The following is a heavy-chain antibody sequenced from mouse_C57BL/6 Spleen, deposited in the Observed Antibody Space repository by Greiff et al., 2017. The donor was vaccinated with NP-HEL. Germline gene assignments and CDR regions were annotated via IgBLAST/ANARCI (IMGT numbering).Heavy chain of an antibody. CDR3: TRQSGGTGYFDV. D-gene: IGHD1-3*01. Sequence: EVKLMESGEGLVKPGGSLKLSCAASGFTFSSYAMSWVRQTPEKRLEWVAYISSGGDYIYYADTVKGRFTISRDNARNTLYLQMSSLKSEDTAMYYCTRQSGGTGYFDVWGTGTTVTVSS. V-gene: IGHV5-9-1*02. CDR2: ISSGGDYI. CDR1: GFTFSSYA. J-gene: IGHJ1*03.